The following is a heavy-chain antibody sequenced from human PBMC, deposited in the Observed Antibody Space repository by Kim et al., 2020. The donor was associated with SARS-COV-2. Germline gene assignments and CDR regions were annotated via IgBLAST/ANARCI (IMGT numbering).Heavy chain of an antibody. CDR3: ARATGPVWFGEDFPGD. Sequence: GGSLRLSCAASGFTFSSYSMNWVRQAPGKGLEWVSSISSSSSYIYYADSVKGRFTISRDNAKNSLYLQMNSLRAEDTAVYYCARATGPVWFGEDFPGDWGQGTLVTVSS. CDR2: ISSSSSYI. V-gene: IGHV3-21*01. J-gene: IGHJ4*02. D-gene: IGHD3-10*01. CDR1: GFTFSSYS.